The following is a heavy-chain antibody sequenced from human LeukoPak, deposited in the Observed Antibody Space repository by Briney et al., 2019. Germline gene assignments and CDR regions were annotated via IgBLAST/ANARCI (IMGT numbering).Heavy chain of an antibody. CDR1: GFTFRIYA. CDR3: VKYSNSCYDP. CDR2: ISTDGGGT. J-gene: IGHJ5*02. D-gene: IGHD6-13*01. V-gene: IGHV3-64D*06. Sequence: PGGSLRLSCSASGFTFRIYAMHWVRQAPGGELEYVSAISTDGGGTYYADSVKGRFTISRDNSKNTLHLQMSSLRVEDTAVYYCVKYSNSCYDPWGQGTLVTVSS.